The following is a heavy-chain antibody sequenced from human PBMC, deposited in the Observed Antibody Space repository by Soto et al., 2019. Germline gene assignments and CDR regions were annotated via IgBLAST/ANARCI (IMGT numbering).Heavy chain of an antibody. CDR1: GGSISSSSYY. CDR2: IYYSGST. D-gene: IGHD3-10*02. CDR3: ARVFDTVGSFEY. J-gene: IGHJ4*02. Sequence: PSETLSLTXTVSGGSISSSSYYWGWIRQPPGKGLEWIGSIYYSGSTYYNPSLKSRVTISVDTSKNQFSLKLSSVTAADTAVYYCARVFDTVGSFEYWGQGTLVTVSS. V-gene: IGHV4-39*01.